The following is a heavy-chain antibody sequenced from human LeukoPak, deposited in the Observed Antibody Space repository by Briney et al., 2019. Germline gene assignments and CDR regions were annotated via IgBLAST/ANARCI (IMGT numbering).Heavy chain of an antibody. D-gene: IGHD6-19*01. CDR2: VNHSGST. Sequence: SETLSLTCAVYGGSFSGYYWSWIRQPPGKGLEWIGEVNHSGSTNYNPSLKSRVTISVDTSKNQFSLKLSSVTAADTAVCYCARGHLPVAGVDYWGQGTLVTVSS. CDR1: GGSFSGYY. CDR3: ARGHLPVAGVDY. J-gene: IGHJ4*02. V-gene: IGHV4-34*01.